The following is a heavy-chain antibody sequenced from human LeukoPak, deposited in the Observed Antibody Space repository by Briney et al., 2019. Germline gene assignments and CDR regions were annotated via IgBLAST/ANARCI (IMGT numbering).Heavy chain of an antibody. CDR1: GGSFSGYY. D-gene: IGHD2/OR15-2a*01. CDR3: ARHDRIIASPLV. J-gene: IGHJ4*02. V-gene: IGHV4-34*01. CDR2: INHSGST. Sequence: SETLSLTCAVYGGSFSGYYWSWIRQPPGKGLEWIGEINHSGSTNYNPSLKSRVTISVDTSKNQFSLKLSSVTAAVTAVYYCARHDRIIASPLVWGQGILVTVSS.